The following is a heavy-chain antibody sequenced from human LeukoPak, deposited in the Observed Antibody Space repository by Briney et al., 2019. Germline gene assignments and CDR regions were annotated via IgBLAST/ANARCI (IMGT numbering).Heavy chain of an antibody. CDR2: ISSRSSHK. V-gene: IGHV3-21*01. D-gene: IGHD6-13*01. CDR3: AKYGYSSSWDFDY. Sequence: GGSLRLSCTASVFPFSNYTMNWVRQAPGKGLEWVSTISSRSSHKYYADSVRGRFTISRDNAKNSLYLQMNSLRAEDTAVYYCAKYGYSSSWDFDYWGQGTLVTVSS. CDR1: VFPFSNYT. J-gene: IGHJ4*02.